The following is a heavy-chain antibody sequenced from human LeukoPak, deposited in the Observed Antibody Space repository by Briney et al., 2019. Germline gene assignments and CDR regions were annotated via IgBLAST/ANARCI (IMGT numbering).Heavy chain of an antibody. CDR3: EVVRGRGGIDWFDP. D-gene: IGHD6-13*01. J-gene: IGHJ5*02. V-gene: IGHV4-30-2*01. Sequence: PSETLSLTCAVSGGSISSGGYSWSWIRQPPGTGLEWIGYIYHSGSTYYNPSLKSRVTISVDTSKNQFSLKLSSVTAADTAVYYCEVVRGRGGIDWFDPWGQGTLVTVSS. CDR1: GGSISSGGYS. CDR2: IYHSGST.